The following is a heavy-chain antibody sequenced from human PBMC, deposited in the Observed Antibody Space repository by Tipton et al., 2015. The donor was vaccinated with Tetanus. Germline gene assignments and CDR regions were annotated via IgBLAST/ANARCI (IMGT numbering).Heavy chain of an antibody. CDR2: ISYDGTPE. CDR3: ARLRVYCSTACYSREDY. CDR1: GFAFSSYN. Sequence: SLRLSCVASGFAFSSYNMNWVRQTPGKGLEWLSVISYDGTPEHYADSVKGRFTISRDNAMNSLSVHMNSLTDEDTAVYYCARLRVYCSTACYSREDYWGQGTLVTVFS. J-gene: IGHJ4*02. V-gene: IGHV3-30*03. D-gene: IGHD2/OR15-2a*01.